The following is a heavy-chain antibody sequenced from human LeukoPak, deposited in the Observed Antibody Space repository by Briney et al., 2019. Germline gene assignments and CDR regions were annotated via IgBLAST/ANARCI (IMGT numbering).Heavy chain of an antibody. Sequence: ASQTLSLTCAISGDNVSSNSATWNWIRQSPSRGLEWLGRTYYRSRWYNDYAASLKSRINITPDTSKNQFSLHLNSVTPEDTAVYYCAGGCNDSDAFNVWGQGTMVTVSS. CDR2: TYYRSRWYN. CDR3: AGGCNDSDAFNV. V-gene: IGHV6-1*01. CDR1: GDNVSSNSAT. D-gene: IGHD2-8*01. J-gene: IGHJ3*01.